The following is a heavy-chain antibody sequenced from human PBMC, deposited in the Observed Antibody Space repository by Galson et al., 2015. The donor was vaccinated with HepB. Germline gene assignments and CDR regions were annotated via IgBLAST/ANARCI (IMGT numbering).Heavy chain of an antibody. V-gene: IGHV3-11*01. Sequence: SLRFPSSAAGFTFSDNYMSCSRQAPGQRREWVSYISSSGSTIYYAYYAKGRFTISMYKAKNSLYLQMNSLRAEDTAVYYCARDGSYGWGSYCKGYYYYGMDFWGQGTTVTVSS. D-gene: IGHD3-10*01. J-gene: IGHJ6*02. CDR3: ARDGSYGWGSYCKGYYYYGMDF. CDR2: ISSSGSTI. CDR1: GFTFSDNY.